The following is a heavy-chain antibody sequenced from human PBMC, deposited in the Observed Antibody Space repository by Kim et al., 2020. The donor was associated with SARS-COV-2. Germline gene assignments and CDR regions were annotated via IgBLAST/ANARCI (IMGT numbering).Heavy chain of an antibody. V-gene: IGHV4-4*02. Sequence: PSLKSRITISVDKSKNQFSLKRSSVTAADTAVYYCARSITIFGVVITFDYWGQGTLVTVSS. CDR3: ARSITIFGVVITFDY. J-gene: IGHJ4*02. D-gene: IGHD3-3*01.